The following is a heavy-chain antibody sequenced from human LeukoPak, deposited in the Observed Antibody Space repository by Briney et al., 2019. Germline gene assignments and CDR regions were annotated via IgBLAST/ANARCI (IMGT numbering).Heavy chain of an antibody. J-gene: IGHJ4*02. Sequence: PGGSLRLSCAASGFTFSSYSMNWVRQAPGKGLEWVSSISSSSSYIYYADSVKGRFTISRDNAKNSLYLQMNSLRAEDTAVYYCARDPPYCSGGSCYSVSLDYWGQGTLVTVSS. CDR2: ISSSSSYI. D-gene: IGHD2-15*01. CDR3: ARDPPYCSGGSCYSVSLDY. CDR1: GFTFSSYS. V-gene: IGHV3-21*01.